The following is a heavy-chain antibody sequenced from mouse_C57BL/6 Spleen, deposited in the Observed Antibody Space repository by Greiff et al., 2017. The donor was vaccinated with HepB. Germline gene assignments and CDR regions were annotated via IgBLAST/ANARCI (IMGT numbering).Heavy chain of an antibody. J-gene: IGHJ2*01. D-gene: IGHD1-1*01. V-gene: IGHV3-6*01. Sequence: VQLKESGPGLVKPSQSLSLTCSVTGYSITSGYYWNWIRQFPGNKLEWMGYISYDGSNNYNPSLKNRISITRDTSKNQFFLKLNSVTTEDTATYYCARNYYGSSPYFDYWGQGTTLTVSS. CDR3: ARNYYGSSPYFDY. CDR2: ISYDGSN. CDR1: GYSITSGYY.